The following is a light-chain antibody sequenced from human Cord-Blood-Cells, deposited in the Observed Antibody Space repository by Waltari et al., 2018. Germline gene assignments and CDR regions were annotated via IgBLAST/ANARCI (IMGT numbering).Light chain of an antibody. CDR2: EGS. Sequence: QSALTQPASVSGSPGQSITISCTGTSSDVGSYNLVSWYQQHPGKAPKLMIYEGSKRPSGVSIRFSGSKSGNTASLTSSGLQAEDDADYYCCSYAGSSTLVFGGGTKLTVL. CDR1: SSDVGSYNL. J-gene: IGLJ2*01. CDR3: CSYAGSSTLV. V-gene: IGLV2-23*01.